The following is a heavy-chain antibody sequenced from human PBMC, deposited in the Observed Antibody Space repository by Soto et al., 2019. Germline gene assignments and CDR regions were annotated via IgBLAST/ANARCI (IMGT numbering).Heavy chain of an antibody. CDR1: GGTFSSYA. V-gene: IGHV1-69*13. CDR2: IIPIFGTA. J-gene: IGHJ6*02. CDR3: ARDPYPITVSNGTYYYGMDV. D-gene: IGHD3-3*01. Sequence: ASVKVSCKASGGTFSSYAISWVRQAPGQGLEWMGGIIPIFGTANYAQKFQGRVTITADESTSTAYMELSSLRSEDTAVYYCARDPYPITVSNGTYYYGMDVWG.